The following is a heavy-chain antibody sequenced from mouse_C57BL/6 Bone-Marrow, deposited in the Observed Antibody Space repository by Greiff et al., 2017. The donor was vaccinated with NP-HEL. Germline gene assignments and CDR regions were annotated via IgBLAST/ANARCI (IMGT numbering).Heavy chain of an antibody. CDR1: GYTFTSYW. D-gene: IGHD2-1*01. V-gene: IGHV1-64*01. J-gene: IGHJ4*01. Sequence: VQLQQPGAELVKPGASVKLSCKASGYTFTSYWMHWVKQRPGQGLEWIGMIHPNSGSTNYNEKFKSKATLTVDKSSSTAYMQLSSLTSEDSAVYYCARSDYGNWSAMDYWGQGTSVTVSS. CDR3: ARSDYGNWSAMDY. CDR2: IHPNSGST.